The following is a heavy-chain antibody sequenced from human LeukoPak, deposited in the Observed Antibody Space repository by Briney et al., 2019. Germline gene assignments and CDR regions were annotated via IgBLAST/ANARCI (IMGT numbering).Heavy chain of an antibody. CDR1: GFTFSGSA. J-gene: IGHJ4*02. D-gene: IGHD3-10*01. Sequence: GGSLRLSCAASGFTFSGSAMHWVRQASGRGLEWVGRIRSKANSYATAYAASVKGRFTISRDDSKNTAYLQMNSLKTEDTAVYYCTRSSGFKDYWGQGTLVTVSS. CDR3: TRSSGFKDY. CDR2: IRSKANSYAT. V-gene: IGHV3-73*01.